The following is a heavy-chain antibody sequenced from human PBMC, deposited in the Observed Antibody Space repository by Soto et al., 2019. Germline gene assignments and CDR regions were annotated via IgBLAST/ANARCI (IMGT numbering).Heavy chain of an antibody. CDR3: AKDRDGYYDFWSFDY. J-gene: IGHJ4*02. CDR1: GFTFSSYG. D-gene: IGHD3-3*01. V-gene: IGHV3-30*18. Sequence: GGSLRLSCAASGFTFSSYGMHWVRQAPGKGLEWVAVISYDGSNKYYADSVKGRFTISRDNSKNTLYLQMNSLRAEDTAVYYCAKDRDGYYDFWSFDYWGQGTLVTVSS. CDR2: ISYDGSNK.